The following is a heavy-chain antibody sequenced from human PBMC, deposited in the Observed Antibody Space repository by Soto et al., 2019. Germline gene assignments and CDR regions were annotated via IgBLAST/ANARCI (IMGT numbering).Heavy chain of an antibody. J-gene: IGHJ4*02. CDR2: TKNRSQRYTI. CDR3: TCWIAARCS. Sequence: EVQLVESGGGLVQPGGSLRLSCAASGFTLSDHSMDWVRQAPGKGLGWVARTKNRSQRYTIEYAASVKGRFTIPRDDSKNSLYLQMNSLKSEDTAVYYCTCWIAARCSWGQGTRVTVAS. CDR1: GFTLSDHS. D-gene: IGHD6-6*01. V-gene: IGHV3-72*01.